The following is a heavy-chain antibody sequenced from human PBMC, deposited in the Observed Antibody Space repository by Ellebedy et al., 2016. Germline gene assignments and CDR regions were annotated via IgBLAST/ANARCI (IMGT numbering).Heavy chain of an antibody. CDR2: INHSGST. CDR3: ARGPGSMDV. D-gene: IGHD2-15*01. Sequence: SQTLSLTXXVYGGSFSGYYWSWIRQPPGKGLEWIGEINHSGSTNYNPSLKSRVTISVDTSKNQFSLKLSSVTAADTAVYYCARGPGSMDVWGKGTTVTVSS. J-gene: IGHJ6*03. V-gene: IGHV4-34*01. CDR1: GGSFSGYY.